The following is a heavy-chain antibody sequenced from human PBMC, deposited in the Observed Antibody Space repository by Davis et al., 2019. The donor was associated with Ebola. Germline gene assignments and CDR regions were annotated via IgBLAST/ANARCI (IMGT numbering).Heavy chain of an antibody. V-gene: IGHV4-4*02. CDR2: IYYSGST. J-gene: IGHJ5*02. CDR1: GGSISSSNW. Sequence: MPSETLSLTCAVSGGSISSSNWWSWVRQPPGKGLEWIGYIYYSGSTNYNPSLKSRVTISVDTSKNQFSLKLSSVTAADTAVYYCARHASGIAVAFGGGNWFDPWGQGTLVTVSS. D-gene: IGHD6-19*01. CDR3: ARHASGIAVAFGGGNWFDP.